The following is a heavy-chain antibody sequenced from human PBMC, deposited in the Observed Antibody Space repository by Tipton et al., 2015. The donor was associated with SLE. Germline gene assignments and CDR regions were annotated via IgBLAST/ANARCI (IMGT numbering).Heavy chain of an antibody. V-gene: IGHV4-4*07. CDR1: GVSISSSY. J-gene: IGHJ4*02. CDR3: ARFMISVGFDY. Sequence: TLSLTCNVSGVSISSSYWSWIRQPAGKGLEWIGRIYTSGATDDNPSLKSRVTISVDTSKNQFSLKLNSVTAADTAVYYCARFMISVGFDYWGQGTLVTVSS. CDR2: IYTSGAT. D-gene: IGHD3-16*01.